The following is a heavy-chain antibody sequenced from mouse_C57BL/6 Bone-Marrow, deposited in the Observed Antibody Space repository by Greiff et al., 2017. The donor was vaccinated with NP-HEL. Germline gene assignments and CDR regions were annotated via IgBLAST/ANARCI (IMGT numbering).Heavy chain of an antibody. CDR2: IYPGSGST. J-gene: IGHJ1*03. V-gene: IGHV1-55*01. CDR3: ARWKSWYFDV. CDR1: GYTFTSYW. Sequence: VQLQQPGAELVKPGASVKMSCKASGYTFTSYWITWVKQRPGQGLEWIGDIYPGSGSTNYNEKFKSKATLTVDTSSSTAYMQLSSLTAEDSAVYYCARWKSWYFDVWGTGTTVTVSS.